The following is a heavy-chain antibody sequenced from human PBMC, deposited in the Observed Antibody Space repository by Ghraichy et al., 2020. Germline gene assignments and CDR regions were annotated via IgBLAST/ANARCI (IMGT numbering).Heavy chain of an antibody. V-gene: IGHV4-4*02. CDR2: ISDGGNT. J-gene: IGHJ1*01. Sequence: SETLSLTCAVSGGSSSSNNWWSWVRQPPGKGLEWIGEISDGGNTNYNPSLKSRVTISVDKSKNQFSLRLSSVTAADTALYYCARNGAKYFQHWGQGTLVTVSS. CDR3: ARNGAKYFQH. CDR1: GGSSSSNNW. D-gene: IGHD2-8*01.